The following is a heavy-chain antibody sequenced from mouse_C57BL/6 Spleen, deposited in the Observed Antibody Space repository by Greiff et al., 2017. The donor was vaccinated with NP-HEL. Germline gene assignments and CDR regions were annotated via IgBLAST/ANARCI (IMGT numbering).Heavy chain of an antibody. CDR3: AVGSSYVGGYYFDY. CDR2: IDPSDSYT. Sequence: VQLQQSGAELVMPGASVKLSCKASGYTFTSYWMHWVKQRPGQGLEWIGEIDPSDSYTNYNQKFKGKSTLTVDKSSSTAYMQLSSLTSEDSAVYYCAVGSSYVGGYYFDYWGQGTTLTVSS. CDR1: GYTFTSYW. V-gene: IGHV1-69*01. D-gene: IGHD1-1*01. J-gene: IGHJ2*01.